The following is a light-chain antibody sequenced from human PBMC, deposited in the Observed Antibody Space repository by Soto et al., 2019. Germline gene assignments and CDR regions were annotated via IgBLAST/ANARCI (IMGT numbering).Light chain of an antibody. CDR2: DTS. J-gene: IGKJ4*01. V-gene: IGKV3-20*01. CDR1: QSIGRRY. Sequence: IVLTQSPGTLSLSPGERATLSCRASQSIGRRYLAWYQQKPGQGPMLLIYDTSERASDIPDRFSGGGSGTDFTITISRLVPEDFAVYYCQYQGTFGGGTKVEIK. CDR3: QYQGT.